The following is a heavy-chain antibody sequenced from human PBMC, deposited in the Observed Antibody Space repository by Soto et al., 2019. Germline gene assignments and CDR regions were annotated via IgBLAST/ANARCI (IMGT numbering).Heavy chain of an antibody. CDR3: ARARFQALYGKPYFDS. D-gene: IGHD2-2*02. J-gene: IGHJ4*02. CDR1: GGSITTGGSY. CDR2: IYHSGNT. Sequence: SETLSLTCTVSGGSITTGGSYWSWIRQHPGKGLEWIGNIYHSGNTYYNPSLKSRLTISVDTSKNHFSLMVDSVTAADTAVYYCARARFQALYGKPYFDSWGQGTLVTVSS. V-gene: IGHV4-31*03.